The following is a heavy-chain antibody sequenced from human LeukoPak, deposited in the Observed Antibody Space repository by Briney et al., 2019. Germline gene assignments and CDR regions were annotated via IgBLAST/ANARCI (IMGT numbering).Heavy chain of an antibody. D-gene: IGHD2-21*01. CDR2: IYSGGST. J-gene: IGHJ3*02. CDR1: GFTVSSNY. Sequence: GGSLRLSCAASGFTVSSNYMSWVRQAPGKGLEWVSVIYSGGSTYYADSVKGRFTISRDNSKNTLYLQMNSLRAEDTAVYYCARDPYGGGGDSLDAFDIWGQGTMVTVSS. CDR3: ARDPYGGGGDSLDAFDI. V-gene: IGHV3-53*01.